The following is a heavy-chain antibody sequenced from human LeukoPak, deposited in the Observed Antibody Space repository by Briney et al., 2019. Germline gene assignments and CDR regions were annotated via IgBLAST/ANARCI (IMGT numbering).Heavy chain of an antibody. CDR1: GGSFSGYY. CDR3: ARDRYYDSSGYYRYFDY. V-gene: IGHV4-34*01. CDR2: INHSGST. D-gene: IGHD3-22*01. Sequence: SETLSLTCAVYGGSFSGYYWSWIRQPPGKGLEWIGEINHSGSTNYNPSLKSRVTISVDTSKNQFSLKLSSVTAADTAVYYCARDRYYDSSGYYRYFDYWGQGTLVTVSS. J-gene: IGHJ4*02.